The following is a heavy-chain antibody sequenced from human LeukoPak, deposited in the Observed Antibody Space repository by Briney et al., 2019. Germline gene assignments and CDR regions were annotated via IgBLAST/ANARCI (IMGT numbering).Heavy chain of an antibody. V-gene: IGHV4-39*07. D-gene: IGHD6-13*01. CDR3: ASLGQQLVQFDY. J-gene: IGHJ4*02. CDR2: IYSTGGT. Sequence: PSETLSLTCTVSGASYWGWVRQSPEMGLEWIGSIYSTGGTYYNPSLKSRVTISVDTSKNQFSLKLSSVTAADTAVYYCASLGQQLVQFDYWGQGTLVTVSS. CDR1: GASY.